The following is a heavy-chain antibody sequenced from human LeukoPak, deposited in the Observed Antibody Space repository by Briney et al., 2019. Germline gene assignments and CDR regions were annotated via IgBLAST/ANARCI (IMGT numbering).Heavy chain of an antibody. V-gene: IGHV3-74*01. J-gene: IGHJ5*02. CDR3: ASSVAGTGGWFDP. CDR2: INSDGSST. Sequence: GGSLRLSCAASGSSFSSYWMHWVRQAPGKGLVWVSRINSDGSSTSYADSVKGRFTISRDNAKNTLYLQMNSLRAEDTAVYYCASSVAGTGGWFDPWGQGTLVTVSS. CDR1: GSSFSSYW. D-gene: IGHD6-19*01.